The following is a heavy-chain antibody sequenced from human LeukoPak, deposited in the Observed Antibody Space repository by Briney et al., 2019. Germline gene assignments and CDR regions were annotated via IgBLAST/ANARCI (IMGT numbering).Heavy chain of an antibody. CDR3: ARDEQGYYDSSGYFDY. CDR1: GFTFSSYA. Sequence: PGGSLRLPCAASGFTFSSYAMHWVRQAPGKGLEWVAVISYDGSNKYYADSVKGRFTISRDNSKNTLYLQMNSLRAEDTAVYYCARDEQGYYDSSGYFDYWGQGTLVTVSS. J-gene: IGHJ4*02. V-gene: IGHV3-30*01. D-gene: IGHD3-22*01. CDR2: ISYDGSNK.